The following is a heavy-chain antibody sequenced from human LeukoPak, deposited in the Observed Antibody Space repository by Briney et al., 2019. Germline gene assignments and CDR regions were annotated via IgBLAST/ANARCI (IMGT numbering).Heavy chain of an antibody. Sequence: SETLSLTCTVSGGSINNYYWSWIRQPPGKGLEWIGYIYYSGSTNYNPSLKSRVTISVDTSKNQFSLKLSSVTAADTAVYYCARGLEMATIFLDYFDYWGQGTLVTVSS. CDR1: GGSINNYY. D-gene: IGHD5-24*01. V-gene: IGHV4-59*01. CDR3: ARGLEMATIFLDYFDY. J-gene: IGHJ4*02. CDR2: IYYSGST.